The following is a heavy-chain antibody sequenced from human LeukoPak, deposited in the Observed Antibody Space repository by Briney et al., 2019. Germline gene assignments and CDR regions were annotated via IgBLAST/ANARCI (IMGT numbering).Heavy chain of an antibody. D-gene: IGHD3-10*01. Sequence: SQTLSLTCTVSGGSISSGDYYWSWIRQPPGKGLEWIGYIYYSGSTNYNPSLKSRVTISVDTSKNQFSLKLSSVTAADTAVYYCARGLVRGVIIIRDYYGMDVWGQGTTVTVSS. CDR3: ARGLVRGVIIIRDYYGMDV. V-gene: IGHV4-30-4*08. CDR1: GGSISSGDYY. CDR2: IYYSGST. J-gene: IGHJ6*02.